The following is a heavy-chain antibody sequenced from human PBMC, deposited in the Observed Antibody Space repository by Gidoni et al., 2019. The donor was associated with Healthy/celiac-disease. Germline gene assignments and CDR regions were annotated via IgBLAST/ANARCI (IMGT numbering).Heavy chain of an antibody. CDR3: ARDFSEQQLVFDY. V-gene: IGHV3-21*01. CDR2: ISSSSSYI. J-gene: IGHJ4*02. CDR1: GFTFRSYS. D-gene: IGHD6-13*01. Sequence: GQLGESGGGLVKPGGSLSLSCAASGFTFRSYSMNWVRPAPGKGLEWVSSISSSSSYIYYADSVKGRFTISRDNAKNSLYLQMNSLRAEDTAVYYCARDFSEQQLVFDYWGQGTLVTVSS.